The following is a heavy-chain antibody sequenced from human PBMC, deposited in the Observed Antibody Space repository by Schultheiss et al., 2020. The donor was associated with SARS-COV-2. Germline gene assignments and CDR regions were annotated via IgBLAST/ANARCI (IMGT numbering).Heavy chain of an antibody. D-gene: IGHD6-13*01. CDR3: ARGSNGAFDI. CDR2: IKEDGSEK. V-gene: IGHV3-7*03. Sequence: GSLRLSCAVSGFTFSNYWMNWVRQAPGKGLEWVANIKEDGSEKYYVDSVKGRFTVSRDNAKNSLYLQMNSLRAQDTAVYYCARGSNGAFDIWGQGTRVTVSS. J-gene: IGHJ3*02. CDR1: GFTFSNYW.